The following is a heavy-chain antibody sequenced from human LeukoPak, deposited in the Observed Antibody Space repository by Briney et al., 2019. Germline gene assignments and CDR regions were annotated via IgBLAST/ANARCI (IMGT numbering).Heavy chain of an antibody. CDR2: TRYDGTDK. D-gene: IGHD2-2*01. V-gene: IGHV3-30*02. CDR1: GFTFSVYG. Sequence: PGGSLRLFCAASGFTFSVYGMHWFRQAPGKGLEWVAFTRYDGTDKYYADSVRGRFTISRDNSKNTLYLQMNSLRAEDTDVYYCAKGKCSSNSCYVFDYWGQGTLVTVSS. CDR3: AKGKCSSNSCYVFDY. J-gene: IGHJ4*02.